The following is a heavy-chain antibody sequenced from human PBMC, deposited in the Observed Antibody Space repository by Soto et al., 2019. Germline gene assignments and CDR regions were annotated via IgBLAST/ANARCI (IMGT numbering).Heavy chain of an antibody. D-gene: IGHD3-3*01. CDR3: ARSQSFGVVWYY. CDR1: GGSISSYY. CDR2: IYYSGST. V-gene: IGHV4-59*01. Sequence: SETLSLTCTVSGGSISSYYWSWIRQPPGKGLEWIGYIYYSGSTNYNPSLKSRVTISVDTSKNQFSLKLSSVTAADTAVYYCARSQSFGVVWYYWGQGTLVTVSS. J-gene: IGHJ4*02.